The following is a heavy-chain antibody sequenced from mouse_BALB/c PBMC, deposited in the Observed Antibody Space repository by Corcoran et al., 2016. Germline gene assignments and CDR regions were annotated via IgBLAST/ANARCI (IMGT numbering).Heavy chain of an antibody. Sequence: QIQLVQSGPELKKPGETVKISCKASGYTFTNYGMNWVKQAPGKGLKWMGWINTYTGEPTYADDFKGRFAFSLEISASTAYLQINNLKNEDTATYFCARAPLHYYAMDYWGQGISVTVSS. CDR3: ARAPLHYYAMDY. J-gene: IGHJ4*01. CDR1: GYTFTNYG. CDR2: INTYTGEP. D-gene: IGHD6-1*01. V-gene: IGHV9-3-1*01.